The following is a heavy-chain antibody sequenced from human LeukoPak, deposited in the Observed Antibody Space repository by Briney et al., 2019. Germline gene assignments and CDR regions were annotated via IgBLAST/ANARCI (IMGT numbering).Heavy chain of an antibody. CDR3: ALNPDYFGSGSFDY. J-gene: IGHJ4*02. CDR2: ITSSSSTI. Sequence: GGSLRLSCAASGFTSTTYSMNWVRQAPGKGLEWVSYITSSSSTIYYADSVKGRFTISRDNAKNSLYLQMNSLRAEDTAVYYCALNPDYFGSGSFDYWGQGTLVTVSS. V-gene: IGHV3-48*04. CDR1: GFTSTTYS. D-gene: IGHD3-10*01.